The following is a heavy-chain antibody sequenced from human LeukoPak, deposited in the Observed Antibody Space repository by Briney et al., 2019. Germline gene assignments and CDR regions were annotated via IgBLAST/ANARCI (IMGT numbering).Heavy chain of an antibody. D-gene: IGHD6-19*01. V-gene: IGHV3-23*01. Sequence: RGSLRLSCAASGFPFSTYAMSWVRQAPGKGLEWVSGIGGSGGCTYYTDSVKGRFTISRDNSKSTLYLQMNSLRDEDTAVYYCAKGVPGSGWYSGFDAFDVCGQGTEVTVSS. CDR1: GFPFSTYA. CDR2: IGGSGGCT. J-gene: IGHJ3*01. CDR3: AKGVPGSGWYSGFDAFDV.